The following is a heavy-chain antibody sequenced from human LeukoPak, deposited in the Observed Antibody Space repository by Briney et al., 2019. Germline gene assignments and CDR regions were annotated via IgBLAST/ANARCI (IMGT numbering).Heavy chain of an antibody. Sequence: PGGSLRLSCVGSGFTLSSYAMSWVRQAPGKGLEWVSAISGSGTRTYYADSVKGRFTISRDNSKNTLYLQMSSLRAEDTALYYCAKAQTKGEEWLLLNYFDYWGQGTLVTVSS. CDR1: GFTLSSYA. V-gene: IGHV3-23*01. CDR3: AKAQTKGEEWLLLNYFDY. D-gene: IGHD3-22*01. J-gene: IGHJ4*02. CDR2: ISGSGTRT.